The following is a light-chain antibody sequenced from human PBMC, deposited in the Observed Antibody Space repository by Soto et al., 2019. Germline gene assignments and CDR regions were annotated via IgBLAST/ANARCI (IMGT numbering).Light chain of an antibody. V-gene: IGLV2-11*01. CDR2: DVT. CDR3: CSYAGSYTYV. J-gene: IGLJ1*01. CDR1: SSDVGGYSF. Sequence: QAVVTQPRSVSGSPGQSVTISCTGTSSDVGGYSFVSWYQQHPGKAPKLMIYDVTKRPSGVPDRFSGSKSGNTASLTISGLQAEDEADYYCCSYAGSYTYVFGTGTKLTVL.